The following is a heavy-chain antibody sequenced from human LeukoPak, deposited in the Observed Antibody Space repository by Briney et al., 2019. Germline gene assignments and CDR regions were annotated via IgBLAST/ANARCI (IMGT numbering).Heavy chain of an antibody. J-gene: IGHJ3*02. D-gene: IGHD3-10*01. CDR2: ISGSGGST. Sequence: GGSLRLSCAASGFTFSSYEVNWVRQAPGKGLEWVSAISGSGGSTYYADSVKGRFTISRDNSKNTLYLQMNSLRAEDTAVYYCAKDPRGFTMVRGVTRGDAFDIWGQGTMVTVSS. CDR3: AKDPRGFTMVRGVTRGDAFDI. CDR1: GFTFSSYE. V-gene: IGHV3-23*01.